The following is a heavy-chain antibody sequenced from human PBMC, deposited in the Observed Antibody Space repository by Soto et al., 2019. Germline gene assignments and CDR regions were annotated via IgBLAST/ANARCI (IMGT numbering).Heavy chain of an antibody. D-gene: IGHD3-22*01. CDR2: TTPLFGTP. CDR3: ARQFDYEASGYYYAY. V-gene: IGHV1-69*13. J-gene: IGHJ4*02. CDR1: GGAFNKYA. Sequence: SVKGCWKTSGGAFNKYAIDLVRQAPGQGLEWTGGTTPLFGTPNYAQRFQGRVTISADEVTSTAYMDLRSLRSYDTGVYYCARQFDYEASGYYYAYWGQGTMVTVSS.